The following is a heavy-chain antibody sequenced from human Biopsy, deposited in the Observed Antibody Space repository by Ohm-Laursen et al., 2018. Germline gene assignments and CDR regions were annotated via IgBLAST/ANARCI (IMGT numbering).Heavy chain of an antibody. J-gene: IGHJ5*02. CDR3: ARHPTGFWFDP. V-gene: IGHV4-39*01. CDR1: GDSISTSTTYY. CDR2: IYNSETT. Sequence: SETLSLTCTVSGDSISTSTTYYWAWLRQPPGKGLEWIGSIYNSETTFYNPSLKIQVAISVDTSTNQFSLKVSSATAADTALYYCARHPTGFWFDPWGHGTLVTVSS.